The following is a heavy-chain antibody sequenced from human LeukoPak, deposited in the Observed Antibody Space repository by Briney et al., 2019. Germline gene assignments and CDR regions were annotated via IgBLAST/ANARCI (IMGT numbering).Heavy chain of an antibody. CDR1: GGSFSGYY. J-gene: IGHJ3*01. V-gene: IGHV4-34*01. CDR3: AGAHSPSRRYSYGYAF. Sequence: PSETLSLTCAVYGGSFSGYYWSWIRQPPGKGLEWIGEINHSGSTNYNPSLKSRVTISVDTSKNQFSLKLSSVTAADTAVYYCAGAHSPSRRYSYGYAFWGQGTMVTVSS. CDR2: INHSGST. D-gene: IGHD5-18*01.